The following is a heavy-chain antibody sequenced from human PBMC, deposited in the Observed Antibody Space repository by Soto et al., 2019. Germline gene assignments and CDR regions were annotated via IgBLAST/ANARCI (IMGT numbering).Heavy chain of an antibody. CDR1: GDSISNVNYC. D-gene: IGHD7-27*01. CDR2: TYEGGST. Sequence: QVQLQESGPGLVKPSQTLSLTCTVSGDSISNVNYCWGWILQPPDKALEWIGHTYEGGSTYNNPSLTRRVTISVDTSKIQCSLQLRSVSAADTVVYYCARGPSGDTVDYWAQGTLVTVSS. CDR3: ARGPSGDTVDY. V-gene: IGHV4-30-4*01. J-gene: IGHJ4*02.